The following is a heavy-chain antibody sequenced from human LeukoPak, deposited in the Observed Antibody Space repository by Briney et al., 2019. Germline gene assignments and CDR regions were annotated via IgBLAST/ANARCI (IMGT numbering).Heavy chain of an antibody. CDR3: ARRGANSGSYSHFDL. J-gene: IGHJ2*01. CDR1: GGSISSYY. V-gene: IGHV4-59*01. D-gene: IGHD1-26*01. Sequence: PSETLSLTCTVSGGSISSYYWSWIRQPPGKGLEWIGYIYYSGSTNYNPSLKSRVTISLDTSKNKFSLKLRSVTAADTAVYYCARRGANSGSYSHFDLWGRGTLVTVSS. CDR2: IYYSGST.